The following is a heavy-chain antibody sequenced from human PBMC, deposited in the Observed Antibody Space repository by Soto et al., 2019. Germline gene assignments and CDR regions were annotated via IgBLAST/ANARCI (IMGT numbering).Heavy chain of an antibody. V-gene: IGHV3-21*01. Sequence: PXGSLKLSCSAAGFTFSSYSMNWVRQAPGKGLEWVSSISSSSSYIYYADSVKGRFTISRDNAKNSLYLQMNSLRAEDTAVYYCARVDYSMDYYGMDVWGQGTTVTVSS. D-gene: IGHD4-17*01. CDR1: GFTFSSYS. J-gene: IGHJ6*02. CDR2: ISSSSSYI. CDR3: ARVDYSMDYYGMDV.